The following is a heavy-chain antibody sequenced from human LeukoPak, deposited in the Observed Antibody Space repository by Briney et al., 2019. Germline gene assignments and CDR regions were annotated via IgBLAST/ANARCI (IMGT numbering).Heavy chain of an antibody. Sequence: GGSLRLSCAASGFTVRSNYMSWVRQAPGKGLEWVSIIYSGGTTYYADSVKGRFTISRDNSKNTLYLQMNSLRAEDTAVYYCAKESGPYDYVWGSYRLTYYYYYYMDVWGKGTTVTVSS. J-gene: IGHJ6*03. CDR2: IYSGGTT. CDR3: AKESGPYDYVWGSYRLTYYYYYYMDV. CDR1: GFTVRSNY. V-gene: IGHV3-66*01. D-gene: IGHD3-16*02.